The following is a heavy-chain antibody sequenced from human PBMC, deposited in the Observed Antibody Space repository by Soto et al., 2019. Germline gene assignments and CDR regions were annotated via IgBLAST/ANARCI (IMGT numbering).Heavy chain of an antibody. V-gene: IGHV4-31*03. CDR2: IYYSWST. Sequence: QVQLQESGPGLVKPSQTLSLTCTVSGGSISSGGYYWSWLRQHPGKVLEWTGYIYYSWSTYYNPALKSRVTISGETSNNQFSVKLSSVTAADTAVYCCARKGENVLLWFGEIPGAFDIWGQGTMVTVSS. CDR3: ARKGENVLLWFGEIPGAFDI. CDR1: GGSISSGGYY. J-gene: IGHJ3*02. D-gene: IGHD3-10*01.